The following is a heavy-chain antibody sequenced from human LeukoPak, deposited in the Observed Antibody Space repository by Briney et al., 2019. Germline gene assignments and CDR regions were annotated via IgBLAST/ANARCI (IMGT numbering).Heavy chain of an antibody. V-gene: IGHV1-18*01. D-gene: IGHD2-15*01. CDR1: GYTFTSYD. J-gene: IGHJ5*02. CDR3: ARVQGYCSGGSCYSILRFDP. Sequence: GASVKVSCKASGYTFTSYDINWVRQAPGQGLEWMGWISAYNGNTNYAQKLQGRVTMTTDTSTSTAYTELRSLRSDDTAVYYCARVQGYCSGGSCYSILRFDPWGQGTLVTVSS. CDR2: ISAYNGNT.